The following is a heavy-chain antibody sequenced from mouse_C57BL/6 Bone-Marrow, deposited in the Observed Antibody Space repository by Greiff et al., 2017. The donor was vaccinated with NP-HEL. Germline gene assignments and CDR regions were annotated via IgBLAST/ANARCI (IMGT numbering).Heavy chain of an antibody. CDR1: GYTFTSYW. Sequence: QVQLQQPGAELVRPGSSVKLSCKASGYTFTSYWMDWVKQRPGQGLEWIGNIYPSDSETHYNQKFKDKATLTVDKSSSTAYMQLSSLTSEDSAVYYCARLEDFDYWGQGTTLTVSS. V-gene: IGHV1-61*01. J-gene: IGHJ2*01. CDR3: ARLEDFDY. CDR2: IYPSDSET.